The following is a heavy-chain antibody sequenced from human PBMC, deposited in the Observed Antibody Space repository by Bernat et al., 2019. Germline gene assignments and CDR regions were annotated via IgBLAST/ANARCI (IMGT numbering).Heavy chain of an antibody. V-gene: IGHV3-11*05. CDR2: ISSSSSYT. J-gene: IGHJ6*03. CDR1: GFTFSYYY. Sequence: QVQLVESGGGLVKPGGSLRLSCAASGFTFSYYYMSWVRQAPGKGLDWVSYISSSSSYTNYADSVKGRFTISRDNAKNSLYLQMNSLRAEDTAVEYCARGTSTSAPCMDVWGKGTTVTVSS. CDR3: ARGTSTSAPCMDV.